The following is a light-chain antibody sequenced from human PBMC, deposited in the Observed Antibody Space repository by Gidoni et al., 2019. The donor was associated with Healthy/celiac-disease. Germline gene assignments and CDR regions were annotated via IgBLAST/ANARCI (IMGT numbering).Light chain of an antibody. Sequence: DIQLTQPPSFLSASVGDRVTITCRASQGISSYLAWYQQKPGKAPKLLIYAASTWPSGVPARFSGSGSGTEFTLTISSLQPEDFATYYCQQLNSYPLTFGQGTKLEIK. CDR2: AAS. CDR3: QQLNSYPLT. V-gene: IGKV1-9*01. CDR1: QGISSY. J-gene: IGKJ2*01.